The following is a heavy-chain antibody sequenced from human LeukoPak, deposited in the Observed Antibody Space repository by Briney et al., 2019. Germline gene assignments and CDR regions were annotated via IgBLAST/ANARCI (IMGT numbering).Heavy chain of an antibody. CDR2: ILRGYI. D-gene: IGHD2-15*01. Sequence: PGGSLRLSCAASGFPFSVYSMSWVRQAPGKGLEWVSSILRGYIYYADSVKGRFTISRDNAKNSLFLQMNSLRAEDTAVYYCAREILGTTMTIDYWGQGTLVTVSS. J-gene: IGHJ4*02. CDR1: GFPFSVYS. CDR3: AREILGTTMTIDY. V-gene: IGHV3-21*01.